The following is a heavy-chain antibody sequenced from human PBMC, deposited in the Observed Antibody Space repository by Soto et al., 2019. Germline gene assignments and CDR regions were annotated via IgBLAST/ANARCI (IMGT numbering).Heavy chain of an antibody. J-gene: IGHJ4*02. CDR2: ISGSGGST. D-gene: IGHD4-17*01. V-gene: IGHV3-23*01. Sequence: GGSLRLSCAASGFTFSSYAMSWVRQAPGKGLEWVSAISGSGGSTYYADSVKGRFTISRDNSKNTLYLQMNSLRAEDTAVYYCAKSQLGYGDLYYFDYWGQGTLVTVSS. CDR1: GFTFSSYA. CDR3: AKSQLGYGDLYYFDY.